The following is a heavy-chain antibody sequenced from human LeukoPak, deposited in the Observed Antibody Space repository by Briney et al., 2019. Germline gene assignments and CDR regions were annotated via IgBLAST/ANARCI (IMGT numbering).Heavy chain of an antibody. Sequence: GGSLRLSCTASGFTFGDYAMSWFRQAPGKGLEWVSYISSSGSTIYYADSVKGRFTISRDNAKNSLYLQMNSLRAEDTAVYYCARGTYYYGSGSYYKEDYWGQGTLVTVSS. CDR1: GFTFGDYA. J-gene: IGHJ4*02. CDR2: ISSSGSTI. D-gene: IGHD3-10*01. V-gene: IGHV3-11*04. CDR3: ARGTYYYGSGSYYKEDY.